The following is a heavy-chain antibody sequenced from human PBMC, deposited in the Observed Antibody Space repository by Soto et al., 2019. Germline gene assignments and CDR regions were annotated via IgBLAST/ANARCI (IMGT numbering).Heavy chain of an antibody. J-gene: IGHJ4*02. D-gene: IGHD6-13*01. Sequence: QVQLQESGPGLVKPSQTLSLTCTVSAGGSISSGDSYWSWIRQHPGKGLEYIGHIYYGSTYYNPSLKRRVSISVDTSKNQFSLILNSVTAADTAVYYCARGVGSSWYFSYFDYWGQGTLVSVSS. CDR2: IYYGST. V-gene: IGHV4-31*03. CDR3: ARGVGSSWYFSYFDY. CDR1: AGGSISSGDSY.